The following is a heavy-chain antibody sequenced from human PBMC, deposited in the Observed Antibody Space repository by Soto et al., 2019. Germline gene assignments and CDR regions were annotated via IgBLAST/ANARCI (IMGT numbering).Heavy chain of an antibody. CDR2: ISGSGGRT. CDR3: ARTPGLAGEQQLVLPPCYYGMDV. V-gene: IGHV3-23*01. D-gene: IGHD6-13*01. J-gene: IGHJ6*02. CDR1: GFTFSSYA. Sequence: GESLKISCAASGFTFSSYAMSWVRQAPGKGLEWVSAISGSGGRTYYADSVKGRLTISRDNAKNTLYLQMNSLRAENTAVYFCARTPGLAGEQQLVLPPCYYGMDVWGQGTTVTVSS.